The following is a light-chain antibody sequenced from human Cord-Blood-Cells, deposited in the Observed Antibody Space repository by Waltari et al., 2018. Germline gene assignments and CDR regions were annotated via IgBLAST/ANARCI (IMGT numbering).Light chain of an antibody. J-gene: IGKJ3*01. CDR3: HQRSKGP. V-gene: IGKV3-11*01. CDR2: DAS. CDR1: QSVTSY. Sequence: DIVLTQSPATLSLSPGHRATLSCRASQSVTSYLAWYQQKPGHAPRLLIYDASNRATGIPARFSGSGSETDFTLTISSLEPEDFAVYYCHQRSKGPFGPGTKVDIK.